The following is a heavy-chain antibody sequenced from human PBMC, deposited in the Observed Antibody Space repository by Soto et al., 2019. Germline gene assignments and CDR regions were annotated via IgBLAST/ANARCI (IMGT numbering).Heavy chain of an antibody. CDR2: IYYSGST. V-gene: IGHV4-31*02. CDR3: ARIRGYDFWSGYYTGNVLPGYWFDP. J-gene: IGHJ5*02. CDR1: GGSISSGGYY. D-gene: IGHD3-3*01. Sequence: SETLSLTCTVSGGSISSGGYYWSWIRQHPGKGLEWFGYIYYSGSTYYNPSLKSRVTISVDTSKNQFSLKLSSVTAADTAVYYCARIRGYDFWSGYYTGNVLPGYWFDPWGQGTLVTV.